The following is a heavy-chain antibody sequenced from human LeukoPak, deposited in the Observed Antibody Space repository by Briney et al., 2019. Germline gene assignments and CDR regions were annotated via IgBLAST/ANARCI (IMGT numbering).Heavy chain of an antibody. CDR1: GYSFTSYW. V-gene: IGHV5-10-1*01. CDR2: IDPSDSYT. D-gene: IGHD3-22*01. J-gene: IGHJ5*02. CDR3: VTLPKYYYDSSGYYSNWFDP. Sequence: GESLRISCKGSGYSFTSYWISWVRQMPGKGLEWMGRIDPSDSYTNYSPSFQGHVTISADKSISTAYLQWSSLKASDTAMYYCVTLPKYYYDSSGYYSNWFDPWGQGTLVTVSS.